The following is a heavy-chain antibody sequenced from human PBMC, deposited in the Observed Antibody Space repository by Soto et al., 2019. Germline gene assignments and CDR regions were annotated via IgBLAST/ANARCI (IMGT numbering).Heavy chain of an antibody. D-gene: IGHD3-3*02. J-gene: IGHJ6*02. V-gene: IGHV1-3*01. CDR3: ATISPYDMDV. CDR1: GYTFTTYA. Sequence: GASVKVSCKASGYTFTTYAMHWVRQAPGQRLERMGWINAGNGNTKYSQRFQGRVTITRDTSASTAYMELSSLRSEDTAVYYCATISPYDMDVWGQGTTVTVSS. CDR2: INAGNGNT.